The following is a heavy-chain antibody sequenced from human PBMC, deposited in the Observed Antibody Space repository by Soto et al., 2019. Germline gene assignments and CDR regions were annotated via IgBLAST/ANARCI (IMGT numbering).Heavy chain of an antibody. CDR1: GGSISSYY. D-gene: IGHD6-13*01. CDR3: ARAYSSSWYVATGSPYGMDV. V-gene: IGHV4-59*01. Sequence: PSETLSLTCTVSGGSISSYYWSWIRQPPGKGLEWIGYIYYSGSTNYNPSLKSRVTISVDTSKNQFSLKLSSVTAADTAVYYCARAYSSSWYVATGSPYGMDVWGQGTTVTVS. CDR2: IYYSGST. J-gene: IGHJ6*02.